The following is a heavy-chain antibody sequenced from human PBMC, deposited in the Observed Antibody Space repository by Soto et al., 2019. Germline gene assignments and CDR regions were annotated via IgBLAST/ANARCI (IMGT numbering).Heavy chain of an antibody. CDR1: GGSISSYY. Sequence: QVQLQESGPGLVKPSETLSLTCTVSGGSISSYYWSWIRQPPGKGLEWIGYIYYSGSTNYNPSLKSRVTISVDTSKNQFSLKLSSVTAADTAVYYCAAGDPYYYYYGMDVWGQGTTVTVSS. CDR2: IYYSGST. CDR3: AAGDPYYYYYGMDV. J-gene: IGHJ6*02. V-gene: IGHV4-59*01. D-gene: IGHD7-27*01.